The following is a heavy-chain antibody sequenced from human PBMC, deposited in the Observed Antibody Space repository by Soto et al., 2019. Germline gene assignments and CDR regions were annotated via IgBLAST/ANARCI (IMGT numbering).Heavy chain of an antibody. D-gene: IGHD3-10*01. CDR2: INHSGST. CDR3: SRGSSRVHFLLFYRMAL. V-gene: IGHV4-34*01. Sequence: QVQLQQWGAGLLKPSETLSLTCAVYGGSFSGYYWSWIRQPPGKGLEWIGEINHSGSTNYNPSLKPPFPLFLYPPQHPFPLQLSSVAPADTAFFYFSRGSSRVHFLLFYRMALLGPGTPVPLS. J-gene: IGHJ6*02. CDR1: GGSFSGYY.